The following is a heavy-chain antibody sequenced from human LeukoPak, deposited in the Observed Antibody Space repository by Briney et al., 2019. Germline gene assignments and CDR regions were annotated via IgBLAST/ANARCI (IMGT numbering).Heavy chain of an antibody. V-gene: IGHV3-74*01. J-gene: IGHJ4*02. CDR2: INPYGSST. CDR3: AREFSSGY. D-gene: IGHD3-22*01. Sequence: GGSLRLSCAASGFTLNRYWMHLVGPAARKGPVLVSRINPYGSSTHYEASVKGRFPISRDNAKNTLYLQMNSLRAEDTTVYYCAREFSSGYWGQGTLVTVSS. CDR1: GFTLNRYW.